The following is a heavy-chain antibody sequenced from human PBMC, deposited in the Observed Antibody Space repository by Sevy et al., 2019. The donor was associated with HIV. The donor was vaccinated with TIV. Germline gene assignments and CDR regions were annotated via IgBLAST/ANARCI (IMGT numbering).Heavy chain of an antibody. J-gene: IGHJ6*02. CDR2: ISGSGRST. D-gene: IGHD6-13*01. Sequence: GESLKISCATSGFTFSNYAMTWVRQTPGKGLEWVSSISGSGRSTFYSGSVEGRFTISRDNSKNTLYLQMNSLRVEDTAVYYCAKTRPGLAATDYYYFGMDVWGQGTTVTVSS. CDR1: GFTFSNYA. V-gene: IGHV3-23*01. CDR3: AKTRPGLAATDYYYFGMDV.